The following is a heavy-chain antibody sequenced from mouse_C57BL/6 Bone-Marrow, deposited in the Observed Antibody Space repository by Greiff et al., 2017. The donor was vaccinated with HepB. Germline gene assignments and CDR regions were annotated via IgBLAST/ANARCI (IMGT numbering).Heavy chain of an antibody. CDR1: GYTFTSYG. CDR2: IYPRSGYT. CDR3: ARGYGSSYWYVDV. D-gene: IGHD1-1*01. J-gene: IGHJ1*03. V-gene: IGHV1-81*01. Sequence: VQLQQSGAELARPGASVKLSCKASGYTFTSYGLSWVKQRTGQGLEWIGEIYPRSGYTYYNAKFKGKATITADKSSSTAYIELRSLTSEDSAVYFCARGYGSSYWYVDVWGTGTTVTVSS.